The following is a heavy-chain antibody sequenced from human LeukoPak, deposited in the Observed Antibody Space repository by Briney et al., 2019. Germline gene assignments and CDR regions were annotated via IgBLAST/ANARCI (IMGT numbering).Heavy chain of an antibody. CDR2: ISGDGGRT. Sequence: GGSLRLSCAASGFTFHDNAMHWVRQAPGKGLEWVSLISGDGGRTYNADSVKGRFTISRDNSKSSLYLQMNSLRIEDTALYYCAKDRGIAAAYWYFDLWGRGTLVTVSS. CDR3: AKDRGIAAAYWYFDL. CDR1: GFTFHDNA. D-gene: IGHD6-13*01. V-gene: IGHV3-43*02. J-gene: IGHJ2*01.